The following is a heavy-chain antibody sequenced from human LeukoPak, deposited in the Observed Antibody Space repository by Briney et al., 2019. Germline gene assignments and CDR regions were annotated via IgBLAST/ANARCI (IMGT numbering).Heavy chain of an antibody. CDR2: IYYSGST. CDR3: ARDRITMVRGVIITNWFDP. CDR1: GGSISSGDYY. V-gene: IGHV4-30-4*01. Sequence: PSQTLSLTCTVSGGSISSGDYYWSWIRQPPGKGLEWIGYIYYSGSTYYNPSLKSRVTISVDTSKNQFSLKLSSVTAADTAAYYCARDRITMVRGVIITNWFDPWGQGTLVTVSS. J-gene: IGHJ5*02. D-gene: IGHD3-10*01.